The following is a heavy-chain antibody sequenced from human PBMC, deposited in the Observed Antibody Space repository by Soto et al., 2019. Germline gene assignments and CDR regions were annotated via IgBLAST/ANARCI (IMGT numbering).Heavy chain of an antibody. CDR2: IGTGNGYT. CDR1: GYTFTDYA. V-gene: IGHV1-3*04. D-gene: IGHD2-21*01. Sequence: QVQLVQSGAEVKKPGASVKVSCKASGYTFTDYAIHWVRQAPGHGLEWMGWIGTGNGYTKFSQKFLDRVTITTDTSATTAYLELTSLRSEDTAVYYCAKGSRMWTPDFWGQGTLVTVS. J-gene: IGHJ4*02. CDR3: AKGSRMWTPDF.